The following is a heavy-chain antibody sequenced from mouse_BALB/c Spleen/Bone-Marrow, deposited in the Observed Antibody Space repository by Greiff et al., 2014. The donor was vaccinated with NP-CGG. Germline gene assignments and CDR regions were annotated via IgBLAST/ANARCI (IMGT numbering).Heavy chain of an antibody. D-gene: IGHD2-1*01. Sequence: VHVKQSGPELVKPGPSVKISCKASGYSFTGYYMHWVKQSHGKSLEWIGEINPYNGGTSYNQKFKGKATLTVDTSSSTAFMELHSLTSEDSLVYYCARRLNGNNAYWGQGTLVTVSA. CDR3: ARRLNGNNAY. J-gene: IGHJ3*01. V-gene: IGHV1S30*01. CDR1: GYSFTGYY. CDR2: INPYNGGT.